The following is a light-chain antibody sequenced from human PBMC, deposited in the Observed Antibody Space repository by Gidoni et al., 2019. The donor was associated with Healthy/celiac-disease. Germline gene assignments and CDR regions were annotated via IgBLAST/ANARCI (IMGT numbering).Light chain of an antibody. CDR1: KLGDKY. V-gene: IGLV3-1*01. J-gene: IGLJ3*02. CDR2: QDS. CDR3: QAWDSSTSAV. Sequence: YELTQPPSVSVSPGQTASITCSGDKLGDKYACWYQQKPGQSPVLVIYQDSKRPSGIPERFSGSNSGNTATLTISGTQAMDEADYYCQAWDSSTSAVFGGGTKLTVL.